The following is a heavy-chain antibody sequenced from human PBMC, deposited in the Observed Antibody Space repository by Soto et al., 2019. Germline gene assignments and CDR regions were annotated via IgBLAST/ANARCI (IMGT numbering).Heavy chain of an antibody. CDR2: IIPIFGTA. D-gene: IGHD2-2*03. CDR3: ARSGYCSSTSCYPAWGYYYYGMDV. CDR1: GGTFSSYA. V-gene: IGHV1-69*13. Sequence: ASVKVSCKASGGTFSSYAISWVRQAPGQGLEWMGGIIPIFGTANYAQKFQGRVTITADESTSTAYMELSSLRSEDTAVYYCARSGYCSSTSCYPAWGYYYYGMDVWGQGXTVTVS. J-gene: IGHJ6*02.